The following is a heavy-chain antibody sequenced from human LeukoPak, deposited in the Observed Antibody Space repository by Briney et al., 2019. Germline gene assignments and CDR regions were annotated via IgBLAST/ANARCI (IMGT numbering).Heavy chain of an antibody. CDR1: GFTFTSYA. Sequence: GGSLRLSCAASGFTFTSYAMSWVRRAPGRGLEWVSTITSSGTNTYYADSVKGRFTISRDNSKNTLYLQMNSLRAEDTAVYYCAKVGHRWNLHKNKYYFDYWGQGTLVTVSS. CDR3: AKVGHRWNLHKNKYYFDY. CDR2: ITSSGTNT. V-gene: IGHV3-23*01. D-gene: IGHD1-1*01. J-gene: IGHJ4*02.